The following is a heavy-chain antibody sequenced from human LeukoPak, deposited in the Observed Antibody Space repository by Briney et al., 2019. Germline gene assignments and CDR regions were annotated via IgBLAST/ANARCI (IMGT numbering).Heavy chain of an antibody. CDR3: AKDVRRFGVLSAFDI. D-gene: IGHD3-10*01. V-gene: IGHV3-9*01. J-gene: IGHJ3*02. Sequence: GRSLRLSCAASGFTFDDYAMHWVRQAPGKGLEWVSGISWNSGSIGYADSVKGRFTISRDNAKNSLYLQMNSLRAEDTALYYCAKDVRRFGVLSAFDIWGQGTMATVSS. CDR1: GFTFDDYA. CDR2: ISWNSGSI.